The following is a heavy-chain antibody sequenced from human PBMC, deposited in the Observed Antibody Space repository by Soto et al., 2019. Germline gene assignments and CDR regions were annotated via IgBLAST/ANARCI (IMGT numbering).Heavy chain of an antibody. CDR3: VKSRSGSYFTAFDI. D-gene: IGHD1-26*01. CDR1: GDSFSSYV. V-gene: IGHV3-23*01. CDR2: VTGSGVTT. Sequence: GGSLRLSCVVSGDSFSSYVMNWVRQAPGKGLEWVSGVTGSGVTTWYADSVKGRFTISRDNSKNTLFLQMNSLRAEDTAVYYCVKSRSGSYFTAFDIWGQGTTVTVSS. J-gene: IGHJ3*02.